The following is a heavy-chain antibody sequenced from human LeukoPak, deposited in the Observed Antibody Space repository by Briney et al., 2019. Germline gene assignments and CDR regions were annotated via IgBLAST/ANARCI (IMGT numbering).Heavy chain of an antibody. CDR1: GFTFSSYA. CDR2: ISSNGGST. D-gene: IGHD3-22*01. V-gene: IGHV3-64*01. CDR3: AGLYDSSGYYYAGGGFDY. Sequence: PGGSLRLSCAASGFTFSSYAMHWVRQAPGKGLEYVSAISSNGGSTYYANSVKGRFTISRDNSKNTLYLQMGSLRAEDMAVYYCAGLYDSSGYYYAGGGFDYWGQGTLVTVSS. J-gene: IGHJ4*02.